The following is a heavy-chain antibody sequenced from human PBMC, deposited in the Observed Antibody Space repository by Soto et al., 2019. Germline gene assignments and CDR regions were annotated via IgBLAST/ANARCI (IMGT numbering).Heavy chain of an antibody. D-gene: IGHD4-4*01. Sequence: GGSLRLSCAASGFTFSSDWMHWVRQAAGKGPVWVSRINMDGSSTNYADSVKGRFTISRDNAKNTLYLQMNSLRADDTAVYYCALGPRGLYGNDYWGQGALVTVSS. CDR2: INMDGSST. J-gene: IGHJ4*02. CDR1: GFTFSSDW. V-gene: IGHV3-74*01. CDR3: ALGPRGLYGNDY.